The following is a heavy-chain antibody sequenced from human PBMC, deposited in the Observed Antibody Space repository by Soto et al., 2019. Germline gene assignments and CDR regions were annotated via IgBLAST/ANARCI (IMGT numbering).Heavy chain of an antibody. CDR2: ISPYDDNT. CDR3: ARGGYYDSSGARNYHYYGMDA. V-gene: IGHV1-18*01. CDR1: GYSFNSYG. D-gene: IGHD3-22*01. Sequence: QVQLVQSGSEVKKPGASVKVSCKASGYSFNSYGNSWVRQAPGQGLEWLGWISPYDDNTKYAQSLQGRVTMTTDTSTRTAYMERRSLRSDDTAVYYCARGGYYDSSGARNYHYYGMDAWGQGTTVTVS. J-gene: IGHJ6*02.